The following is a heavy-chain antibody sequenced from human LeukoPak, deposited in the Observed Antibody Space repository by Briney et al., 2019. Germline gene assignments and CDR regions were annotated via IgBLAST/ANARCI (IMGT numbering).Heavy chain of an antibody. CDR2: ISSNGGST. D-gene: IGHD6-19*01. CDR1: GFTFSSYA. J-gene: IGHJ5*02. Sequence: PGGSLRLSCSASGFTFSSYAMHWVRQAPGKGLEYVSAISSNGGSTYYADSVKGRFTISRDNSKNTLYLQMSSLRAEDTAVYYCAREPLPAMSSSGWYSGWFDPWGQGTLVTVSS. V-gene: IGHV3-64D*06. CDR3: AREPLPAMSSSGWYSGWFDP.